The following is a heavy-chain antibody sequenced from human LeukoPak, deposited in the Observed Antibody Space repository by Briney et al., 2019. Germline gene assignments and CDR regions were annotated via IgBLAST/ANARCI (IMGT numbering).Heavy chain of an antibody. Sequence: GGSQRLSCAPSGFTVISNYMSWARQAPRNGLDWVSVVYSGADTFYADSVKGPFTISRDNSKNTLYLQMNSLRAEDTAVYYCAAKVELRSNGPYFNSWGQGTLVTVSS. CDR1: GFTVISNY. D-gene: IGHD1-7*01. CDR2: VYSGADT. CDR3: AAKVELRSNGPYFNS. J-gene: IGHJ4*02. V-gene: IGHV3-53*01.